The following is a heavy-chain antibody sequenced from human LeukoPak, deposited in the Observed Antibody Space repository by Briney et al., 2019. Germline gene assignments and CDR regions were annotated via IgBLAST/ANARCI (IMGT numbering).Heavy chain of an antibody. J-gene: IGHJ4*02. CDR2: FGTRSTSV. D-gene: IGHD3-22*01. Sequence: PGGSLRLSCAASGFTFSSYAMNWTRQAPGKGLEWVSSFGTRSTSVYHAGSVKGRFAISRDNAKNSLYLQMNSLRAEDTALYYCAREVSEGFDFWGQGTLVTVSS. CDR1: GFTFSSYA. CDR3: AREVSEGFDF. V-gene: IGHV3-21*01.